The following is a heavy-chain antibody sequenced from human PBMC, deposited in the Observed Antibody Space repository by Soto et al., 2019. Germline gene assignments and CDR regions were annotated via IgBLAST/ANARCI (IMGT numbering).Heavy chain of an antibody. Sequence: PGGSLRLSCAASGFTFNTYGMHWVRQAPGKGLEWVAVIWHDGGKKYYADSAKGRFTISRDNSKNTLFLQMNSLRAGDTAVYYCARDLGQGNGPFDYWGQGTQVTVSS. CDR1: GFTFNTYG. J-gene: IGHJ4*02. D-gene: IGHD1-26*01. CDR3: ARDLGQGNGPFDY. CDR2: IWHDGGKK. V-gene: IGHV3-33*02.